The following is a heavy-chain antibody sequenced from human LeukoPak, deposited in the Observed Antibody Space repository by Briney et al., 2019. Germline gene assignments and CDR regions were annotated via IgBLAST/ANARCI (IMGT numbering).Heavy chain of an antibody. CDR1: GFNLNSYS. Sequence: RPGGSLRLSCAASGFNLNSYSMSWVRQAPGKGLEWVSYISSSSGSIHYADSVKSRFIISRDNAKNSLSPQMNSLRADDTAVYYCAREPGYCSGGSCYRQYYFDYWGQGTLVTVSS. CDR3: AREPGYCSGGSCYRQYYFDY. CDR2: ISSSSGSI. V-gene: IGHV3-48*04. D-gene: IGHD2-15*01. J-gene: IGHJ4*02.